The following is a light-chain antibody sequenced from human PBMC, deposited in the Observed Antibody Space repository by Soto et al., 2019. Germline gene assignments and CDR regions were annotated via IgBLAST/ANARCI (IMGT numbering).Light chain of an antibody. J-gene: IGKJ2*01. CDR3: QQRSNWPPLYT. Sequence: EIVLTQSPATLSWSPGERATLSCRASQSVSSYLAWYQQKPGQAPRLFIYDASNRATGIPARFSGSGSGTDFTLTISSLEPEDFAVYYCQQRSNWPPLYTFGQGTKLEIK. CDR1: QSVSSY. CDR2: DAS. V-gene: IGKV3-11*01.